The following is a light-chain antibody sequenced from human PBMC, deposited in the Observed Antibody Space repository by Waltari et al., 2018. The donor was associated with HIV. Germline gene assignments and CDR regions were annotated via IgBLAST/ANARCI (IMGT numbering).Light chain of an antibody. J-gene: IGLJ3*02. V-gene: IGLV7-43*01. CDR1: TGHLTDLNY. Sequence: VVPQALSLSVSPGGAAIFTCPFDTGHLTDLNYASWFQERQGQPTRPLIHSGNKSPRWTLANVSGSLVGEKAVLMVSSAQTEDEAVYFCLLYHEGIYLFGGGT. CDR2: SGN. CDR3: LLYHEGIYL.